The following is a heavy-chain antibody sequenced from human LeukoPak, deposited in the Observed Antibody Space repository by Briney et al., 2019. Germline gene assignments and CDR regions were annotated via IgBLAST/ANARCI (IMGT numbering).Heavy chain of an antibody. CDR1: GFTFSSYA. J-gene: IGHJ4*02. D-gene: IGHD1-26*01. V-gene: IGHV3-23*01. CDR3: ARGEGLGTTNGGYYFAY. Sequence: GGSLSLSCAASGFTFSSYAMSWVRQAPGKGLEWVSAISGSGGSTYYADSVKGRFTISRDNSKNTLYLQMNSLRAEDTAVYYCARGEGLGTTNGGYYFAYWGQGSLVIVSS. CDR2: ISGSGGST.